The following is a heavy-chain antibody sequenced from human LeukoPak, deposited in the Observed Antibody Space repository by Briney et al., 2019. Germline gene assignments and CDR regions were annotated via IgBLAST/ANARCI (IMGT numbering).Heavy chain of an antibody. D-gene: IGHD6-13*01. CDR1: GFTFSSYS. Sequence: PGGSLRLSCAASGFTFSSYSMTWVRQAPGKGLEWVSYISRSSSIIYYADSVKGRFTISRNNAKNSLSLQMSSLRVEDTAVYYCARDMGITGADDCWGQGTLVIVSS. V-gene: IGHV3-48*01. CDR3: ARDMGITGADDC. J-gene: IGHJ4*02. CDR2: ISRSSSII.